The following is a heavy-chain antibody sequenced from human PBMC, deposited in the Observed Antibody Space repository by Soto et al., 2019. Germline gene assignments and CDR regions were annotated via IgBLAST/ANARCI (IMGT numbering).Heavy chain of an antibody. CDR1: GFTVSSDD. Sequence: GGSLRLSCAASGFTVSSDDMSWVRQAPGKGLEWVSIIYSGGSTYYADSVKGRFTISRDSSKNTLYLQMNNLRAEDTAGYFCARAIKKGASSSNSRKPSSLWDDSFYSYYYYMDVWGKGTTVTVSS. D-gene: IGHD4-4*01. CDR3: ARAIKKGASSSNSRKPSSLWDDSFYSYYYYMDV. CDR2: IYSGGST. V-gene: IGHV3-66*01. J-gene: IGHJ6*03.